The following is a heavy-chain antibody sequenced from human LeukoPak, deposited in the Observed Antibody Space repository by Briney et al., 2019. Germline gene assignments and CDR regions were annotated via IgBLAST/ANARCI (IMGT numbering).Heavy chain of an antibody. J-gene: IGHJ4*02. V-gene: IGHV3-30*03. CDR2: ISYDGSNK. CDR1: GFTFSSYG. Sequence: GGSLRLSCAASGFTFSSYGMHWVRQAPGKGLEWVAVISYDGSNKYYADSVKGRFTISRDNSKNTLYLQMNSPRAEDTAVYYCATSPLTGGWYYYDSSGYYSGLDYWGQGTLVTVSS. CDR3: ATSPLTGGWYYYDSSGYYSGLDY. D-gene: IGHD3-22*01.